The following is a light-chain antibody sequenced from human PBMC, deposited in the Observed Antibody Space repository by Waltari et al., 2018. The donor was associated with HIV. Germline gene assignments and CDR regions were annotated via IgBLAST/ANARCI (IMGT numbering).Light chain of an antibody. CDR2: DVD. V-gene: IGLV2-11*01. Sequence: QSALSQPHSVSGSPGQSVTISCNGSRRDIGGYDHVSWYQLHSGKAPRVIIFDVDNRPAGVPDRFIGSKAGNTASLSISGLQTDDEAEYFCCSYGGSYTWVFGGGTKLTV. CDR1: RRDIGGYDH. CDR3: CSYGGSYTWV. J-gene: IGLJ3*02.